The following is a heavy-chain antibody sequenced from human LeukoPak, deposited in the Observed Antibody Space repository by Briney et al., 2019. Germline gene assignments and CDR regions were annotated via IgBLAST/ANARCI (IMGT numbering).Heavy chain of an antibody. CDR2: IIPIFGTA. CDR1: GGTFSSYA. J-gene: IGHJ3*02. CDR3: ARDRIAGMATITSDGFDI. V-gene: IGHV1-69*06. D-gene: IGHD5-24*01. Sequence: SVKVSCKASGGTFSSYAISWVRQAPGQGLEWMGGIIPIFGTANYAQKFQGRVTITADKSTSTAYMELSSLRAEDTAVYYCARDRIAGMATITSDGFDIWGQGTMVTVSS.